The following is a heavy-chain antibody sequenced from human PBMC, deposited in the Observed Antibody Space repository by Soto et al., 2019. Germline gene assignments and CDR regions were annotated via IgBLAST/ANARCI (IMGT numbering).Heavy chain of an antibody. CDR2: INAGNGYT. V-gene: IGHV1-3*01. Sequence: QVQLVQSGAEGKKPGASVKVSCETSGYTFANYPMHWVRQAPGQTLEWMGWINAGNGYTKYSQKFQGRVTITRDTSASISYTELSSLRSEDTAVYDCARAKIITALDYWGQGTLVTVSS. CDR3: ARAKIITALDY. CDR1: GYTFANYP. J-gene: IGHJ4*02. D-gene: IGHD3-10*01.